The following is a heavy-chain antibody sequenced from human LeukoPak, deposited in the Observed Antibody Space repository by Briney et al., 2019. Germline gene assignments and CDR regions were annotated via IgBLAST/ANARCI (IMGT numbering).Heavy chain of an antibody. Sequence: SETLSLTCAVYGGSFSDYHWTWIRQSPGKRLEWIGQISPSGTTRYNPSFNSRVPMSVDTSKNQFSLKLTSVTAADTAIYYCARGAPGFWGQGTLVTVSS. J-gene: IGHJ4*02. CDR3: ARGAPGF. CDR2: ISPSGTT. V-gene: IGHV4-34*01. CDR1: GGSFSDYH.